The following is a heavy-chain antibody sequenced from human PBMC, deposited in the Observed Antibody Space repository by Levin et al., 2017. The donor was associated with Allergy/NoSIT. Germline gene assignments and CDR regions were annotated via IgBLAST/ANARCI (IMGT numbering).Heavy chain of an antibody. D-gene: IGHD5-12*01. J-gene: IGHJ4*02. Sequence: ASVKVSCKASGYTFTSYAMNWVRQAPGQGLEWMGWINTNTGNPTYAQGFTGRFVFSLDTSVSTAYLQISSLKAEDTAVYYCATGSDIVATRSIDYWGQGTLVTVSS. CDR3: ATGSDIVATRSIDY. CDR2: INTNTGNP. V-gene: IGHV7-4-1*02. CDR1: GYTFTSYA.